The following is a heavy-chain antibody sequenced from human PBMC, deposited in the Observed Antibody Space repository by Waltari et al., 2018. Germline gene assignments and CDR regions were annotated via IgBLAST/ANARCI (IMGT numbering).Heavy chain of an antibody. V-gene: IGHV3-43D*04. CDR1: GFTFDDYA. Sequence: EVQLVESGGVVVQPGGSLRLSCAASGFTFDDYAMHWVRQAPGKGLEWVSLISWDGGSTYYADSVKGRFTISRDNSKNSLYLQMNSLRAEDTALNYCAKDIRSSSWFDAFDIWGQGTMVTVSS. CDR3: AKDIRSSSWFDAFDI. D-gene: IGHD6-13*01. J-gene: IGHJ3*02. CDR2: ISWDGGST.